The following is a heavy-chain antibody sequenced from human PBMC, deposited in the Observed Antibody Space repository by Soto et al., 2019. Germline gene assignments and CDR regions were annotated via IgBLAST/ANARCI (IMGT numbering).Heavy chain of an antibody. CDR2: IIPMLGVA. D-gene: IGHD2-21*01. CDR1: GGTFSTYS. V-gene: IGHV1-69*02. CDR3: TIGSWSGEVFDV. J-gene: IGHJ3*01. Sequence: QVQLVQSGAEVKKPGSSVKVSCKPSGGTFSTYSIFWVRQAPGQGLEWMGRIIPMLGVANYAQKFQGRVTITEDKSTTTVYMELSSLRSEDTALYYCTIGSWSGEVFDVWGQGTMVTVSS.